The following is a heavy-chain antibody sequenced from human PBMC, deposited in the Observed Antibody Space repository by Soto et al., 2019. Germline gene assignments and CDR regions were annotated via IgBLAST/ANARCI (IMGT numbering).Heavy chain of an antibody. D-gene: IGHD3-16*02. CDR3: ARDYRTSAGRHFDY. Sequence: SETLSLTSTVSGASLSRGTDSWSWIRQAPGKAPEWIGFIYNSGDTYYNPSLKSRLTLSVDRSRNQFSVKLTSVTAADTAVYFCARDYRTSAGRHFDYRGEG. V-gene: IGHV4-30-2*01. CDR2: IYNSGDT. CDR1: GASLSRGTDS. J-gene: IGHJ4*02.